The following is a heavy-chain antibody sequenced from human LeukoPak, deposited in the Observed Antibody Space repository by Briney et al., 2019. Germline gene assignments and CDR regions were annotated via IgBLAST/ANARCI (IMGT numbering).Heavy chain of an antibody. CDR1: GFTFSSYA. D-gene: IGHD5-12*01. J-gene: IGHJ4*02. CDR3: AKGYSGYDFSFDY. Sequence: GRSLRLSSAASGFTFSSYAMSWVRQAPGKGLEWVSAISGSGGSTYYADSVKGRFTISRDNSKNTLYLQMNSLRAEDTAVYCCAKGYSGYDFSFDYWGQGTLVTVSS. CDR2: ISGSGGST. V-gene: IGHV3-23*01.